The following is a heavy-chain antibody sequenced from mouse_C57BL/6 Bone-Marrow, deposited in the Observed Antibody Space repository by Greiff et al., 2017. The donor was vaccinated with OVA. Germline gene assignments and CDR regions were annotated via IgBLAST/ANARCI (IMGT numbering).Heavy chain of an antibody. V-gene: IGHV14-4*01. CDR1: GFNIKDDY. CDR3: TPYYYGTPMDY. J-gene: IGHJ4*01. D-gene: IGHD1-1*01. CDR2: IDPENGDT. Sequence: VQLQQSGAELVRPGASVKLSCTASGFNIKDDYMHWVKQRPEQGLEWIGWIDPENGDTEYASKFQGKATITADTSSNPAYLQLSSLTSEDTAVYYCTPYYYGTPMDYWGQGTSVTVSS.